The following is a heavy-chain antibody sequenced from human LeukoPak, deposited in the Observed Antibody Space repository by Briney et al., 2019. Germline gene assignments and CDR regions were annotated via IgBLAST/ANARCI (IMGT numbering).Heavy chain of an antibody. V-gene: IGHV4-34*01. Sequence: SETLSLTCAVYGGSFSGYYWSWILQPPGKGLEWIGEINHSGSTNYNPSLKSRVTISVDTSKNQFSLKLSSVTAADTAVYYCARRATVTTWGYYYYYGMDVWGQGTTVTVSS. D-gene: IGHD4-17*01. J-gene: IGHJ6*02. CDR1: GGSFSGYY. CDR2: INHSGST. CDR3: ARRATVTTWGYYYYYGMDV.